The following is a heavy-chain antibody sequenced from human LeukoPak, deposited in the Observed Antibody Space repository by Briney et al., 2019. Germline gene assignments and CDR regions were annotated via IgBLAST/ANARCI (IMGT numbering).Heavy chain of an antibody. V-gene: IGHV4-59*01. CDR2: IYYSGST. D-gene: IGHD6-13*01. CDR1: GGSISSYY. CDR3: ARRYSSWSSFDF. J-gene: IGHJ4*02. Sequence: SETLSLTCTASGGSISSYYWNWIRQSPGKGLEWIGYIYYSGSTHYNPSLKSRVIISVDTSKNQFSLRLTSVTAADTAVYFCARRYSSWSSFDFWGQGTLATVSS.